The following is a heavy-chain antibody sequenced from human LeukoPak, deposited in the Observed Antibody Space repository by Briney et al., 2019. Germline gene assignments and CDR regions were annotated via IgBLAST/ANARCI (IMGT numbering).Heavy chain of an antibody. CDR2: IYNSGGT. CDR3: ARDSVYTGSSLDY. D-gene: IGHD1-26*01. CDR1: GGSITSSFY. Sequence: SETLSLTCTVSGGSITSSFYWSWIRQSPGKGLEWIGYIYNSGGTKYNPSLKSRLTISVDTSKNQFSLKLSSVTAADTAVYYCARDSVYTGSSLDYWGQGTLVTVSS. V-gene: IGHV4-59*12. J-gene: IGHJ4*02.